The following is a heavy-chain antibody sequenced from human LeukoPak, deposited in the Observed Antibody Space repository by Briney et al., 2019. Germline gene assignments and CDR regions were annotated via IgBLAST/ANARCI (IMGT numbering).Heavy chain of an antibody. J-gene: IGHJ4*02. CDR2: INPNSGGT. V-gene: IGHV1-2*02. CDR1: GYTFTGYY. D-gene: IGHD3-10*01. CDR3: ARDPLYGSGSYFFDF. Sequence: ASVKVSCRASGYTFTGYYIHWVRQAPGQGLEWMGWINPNSGGTNYVQKFQGGVTMTRDTSISTAYMELSRLRSNDTAVYYCARDPLYGSGSYFFDFWGQGTLVTVSS.